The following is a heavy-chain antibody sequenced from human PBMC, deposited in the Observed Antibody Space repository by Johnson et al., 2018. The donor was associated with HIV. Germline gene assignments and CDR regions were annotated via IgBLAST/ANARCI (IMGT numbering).Heavy chain of an antibody. D-gene: IGHD2-21*02. V-gene: IGHV3-30*02. CDR1: GFTFSSYG. CDR3: ATGVVVTAMNDAFDI. Sequence: VQLVESGGGVVQPGGSLRLSCAASGFTFSSYGMHWVRQAPGKGLEWVAFIRYDGSNKYYADSVKGRFTISRDNSKNTLYLQMNSLRAEDTAVYCCATGVVVTAMNDAFDIWGQGTMVTVSS. CDR2: IRYDGSNK. J-gene: IGHJ3*02.